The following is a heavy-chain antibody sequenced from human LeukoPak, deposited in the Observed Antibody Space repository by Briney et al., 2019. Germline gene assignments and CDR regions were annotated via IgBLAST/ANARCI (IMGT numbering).Heavy chain of an antibody. CDR2: LGSSGANK. J-gene: IGHJ6*02. D-gene: IGHD2-2*01. Sequence: GGSLRLSCAASGFTFTDYSMSWIRQTPGKGLEWVASLGSSGANKYYADSVKGRFSISRDNSRDTVSLQMNSLRAEDTAVYYCVKDRPCDPSMPMDAWGQGTTVTVSS. V-gene: IGHV3-23*01. CDR3: VKDRPCDPSMPMDA. CDR1: GFTFTDYS.